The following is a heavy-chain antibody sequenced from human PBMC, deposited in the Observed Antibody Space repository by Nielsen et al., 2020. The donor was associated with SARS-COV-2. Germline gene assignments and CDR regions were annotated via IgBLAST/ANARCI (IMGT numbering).Heavy chain of an antibody. Sequence: ESLKISCAASGFTFDAYGMSWVRQAPGKGLEFVSGINWNCGSTGYADSVKGRFTISRDNAKNSLYLQMNSLRAEDTALYHCARVGVDYSSSAARRWFDPWGKGTLVTVSS. CDR2: INWNCGST. J-gene: IGHJ5*02. CDR3: ARVGVDYSSSAARRWFDP. CDR1: GFTFDAYG. V-gene: IGHV3-20*01. D-gene: IGHD4-11*01.